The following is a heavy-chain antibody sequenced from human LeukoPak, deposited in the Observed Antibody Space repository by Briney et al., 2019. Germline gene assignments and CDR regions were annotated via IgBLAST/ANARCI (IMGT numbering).Heavy chain of an antibody. J-gene: IGHJ3*02. CDR2: INPNSGGT. D-gene: IGHD6-19*01. CDR3: ARDFIYSSNAFDI. V-gene: IGHV1-2*02. CDR1: GYTFTGYY. Sequence: GASVKVSCKASGYTFTGYYMHWVRQAPGQGLEWMGWINPNSGGTNYAQKFQGRVTMTRDTSISTAYMELSRLRSDDTAVYYCARDFIYSSNAFDIWGQGTMVTVSS.